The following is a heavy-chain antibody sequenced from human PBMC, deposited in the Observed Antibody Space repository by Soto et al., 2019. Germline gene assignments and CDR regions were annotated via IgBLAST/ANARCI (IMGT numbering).Heavy chain of an antibody. V-gene: IGHV3-23*01. D-gene: IGHD1-26*01. J-gene: IGHJ6*02. CDR3: ANGALFVGAIIFGLNX. Sequence: GGSLRLSCAASGFTFSNCAMSWVRQAPGKGLEWVSGISGSGGSTNYEDSVKGRLTISRDNSKNTLYLQMNSLRADDTALYYCANGALFVGAIIFGLNXWGQGTTVTVS. CDR1: GFTFSNCA. CDR2: ISGSGGST.